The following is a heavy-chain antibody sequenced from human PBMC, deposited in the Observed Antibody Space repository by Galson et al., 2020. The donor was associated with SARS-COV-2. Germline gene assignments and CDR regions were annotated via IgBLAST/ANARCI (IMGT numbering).Heavy chain of an antibody. J-gene: IGHJ4*02. D-gene: IGHD3-16*02. CDR2: ISTYNGKT. Sequence: ASVKVSCKASGYTFTSHAVTWVRQAPGQGLEWIGWISTYNGKTNSAPRFQGRVTMTTYTSSNTGYLELRRLRSDDTAVYYCARGVVTVDYWGQGTLISVSS. CDR1: GYTFTSHA. CDR3: ARGVVTVDY. V-gene: IGHV1-18*04.